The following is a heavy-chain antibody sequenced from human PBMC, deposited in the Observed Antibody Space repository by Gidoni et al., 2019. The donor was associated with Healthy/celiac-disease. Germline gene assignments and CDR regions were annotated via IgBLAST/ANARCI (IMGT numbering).Heavy chain of an antibody. Sequence: QVQLVESGGGVVQPGRSLRLPWSASGFTFSSYGMHWVRQAPGKGLEWVAVISYDGSNKYYADSVKGRFTISRDNSKNTLYLQMNSLRAEDTAVYYCAKDPSIVGATMGDYWGQGTLVTVSS. CDR1: GFTFSSYG. CDR3: AKDPSIVGATMGDY. J-gene: IGHJ4*02. D-gene: IGHD1-26*01. CDR2: ISYDGSNK. V-gene: IGHV3-30*18.